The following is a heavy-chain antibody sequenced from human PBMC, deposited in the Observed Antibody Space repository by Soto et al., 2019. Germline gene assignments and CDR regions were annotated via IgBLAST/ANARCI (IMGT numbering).Heavy chain of an antibody. V-gene: IGHV5-51*01. J-gene: IGHJ4*01. Sequence: GGSLKISCKGSGYSFTSNWIAWVRQMPRKGLEWMGIIQPGDSDTRYSLSFQGHVTISADKSISTAYLQWSSLEASDTAMYYCARITYCGGDCYSRGFYFD. CDR3: ARITYCGGDCYSRGFYFD. D-gene: IGHD2-21*02. CDR2: IQPGDSDT. CDR1: GYSFTSNW.